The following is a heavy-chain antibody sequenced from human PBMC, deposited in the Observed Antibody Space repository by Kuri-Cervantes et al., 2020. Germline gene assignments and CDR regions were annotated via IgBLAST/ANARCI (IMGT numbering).Heavy chain of an antibody. V-gene: IGHV3-30*01. CDR1: GFTFSTYA. J-gene: IGHJ4*02. CDR3: AKTATTYYYDSSGYYEDY. Sequence: GESLKISCAASGFTFSTYAVHWVRQAPGKGLEWVAVISYDGSNKYYADSVKGRFTISRDNSKNTLYLQMNSLRAEDTAVYYCAKTATTYYYDSSGYYEDYWGQGTLVTVSS. CDR2: ISYDGSNK. D-gene: IGHD3-22*01.